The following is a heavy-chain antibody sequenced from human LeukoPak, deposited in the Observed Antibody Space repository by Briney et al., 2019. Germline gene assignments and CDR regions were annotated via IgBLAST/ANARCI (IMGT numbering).Heavy chain of an antibody. Sequence: GGSLRLSCAASGFTFSGYGMHWVRQAPGKGLEWVSAISGSGGSTYYADSVKGRFTISRDNSKNTLYLQMNSLRAEDTAVYYCAKGLPGGNYFDYWGQGTLVTVSS. V-gene: IGHV3-23*01. CDR1: GFTFSGYG. D-gene: IGHD6-25*01. J-gene: IGHJ4*02. CDR3: AKGLPGGNYFDY. CDR2: ISGSGGST.